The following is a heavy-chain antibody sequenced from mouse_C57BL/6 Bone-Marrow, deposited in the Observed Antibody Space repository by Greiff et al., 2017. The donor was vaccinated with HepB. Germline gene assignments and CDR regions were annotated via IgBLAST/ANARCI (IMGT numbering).Heavy chain of an antibody. V-gene: IGHV1-55*01. CDR3: ARPLYYEGSMDY. CDR2: IYPGSGST. D-gene: IGHD1-1*01. CDR1: GYTFTSYW. Sequence: VQLQQPGAELVKPGASVKMSCKASGYTFTSYWITWVKQRPGQGLEWIGDIYPGSGSTNYNEKFKSKATLTVDTSSSTAYMQLSSLTSEDSAVYYCARPLYYEGSMDYWGQGTSVTVSS. J-gene: IGHJ4*01.